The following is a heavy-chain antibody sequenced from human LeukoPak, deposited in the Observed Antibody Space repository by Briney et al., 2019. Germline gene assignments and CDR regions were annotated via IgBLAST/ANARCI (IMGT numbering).Heavy chain of an antibody. D-gene: IGHD3-22*01. J-gene: IGHJ4*02. CDR3: ARDDTYYYYDSSGYAGY. CDR2: IIPSGGST. Sequence: ASVKVSCKASGYTFTSYYMHWVRQAPGQGLEWMGIIIPSGGSTSYAQKFQDRVTMTTDTSTSTAYMQLWSLRSDDTAVYYCARDDTYYYYDSSGYAGYWGQGTLVTVSS. V-gene: IGHV1-46*01. CDR1: GYTFTSYY.